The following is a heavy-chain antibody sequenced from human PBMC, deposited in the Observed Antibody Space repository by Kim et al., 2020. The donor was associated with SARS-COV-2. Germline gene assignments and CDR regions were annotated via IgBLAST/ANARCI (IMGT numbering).Heavy chain of an antibody. J-gene: IGHJ4*02. CDR3: AKARITMVQGVTDY. D-gene: IGHD3-10*01. V-gene: IGHV3-23*01. Sequence: DTVKGRFTISRDNSKNTRYLQMNSLRAEDTAVYYCAKARITMVQGVTDYWGQGTLVTVSS.